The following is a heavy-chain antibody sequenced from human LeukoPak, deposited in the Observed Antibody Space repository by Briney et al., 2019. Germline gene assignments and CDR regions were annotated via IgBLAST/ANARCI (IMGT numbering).Heavy chain of an antibody. D-gene: IGHD1-7*01. CDR1: GFTFSSYG. CDR3: AREGGDNWNYGYFDY. Sequence: GRSLRLSCAASGFTFSSYGMHWVRQAPGKGLEWVAVIWYDGSNKYYADSVKGRFTISRDNSKNTLYLQMNSLSAEDTAVYYCAREGGDNWNYGYFDYWGQGTLVTVSS. J-gene: IGHJ4*02. CDR2: IWYDGSNK. V-gene: IGHV3-33*01.